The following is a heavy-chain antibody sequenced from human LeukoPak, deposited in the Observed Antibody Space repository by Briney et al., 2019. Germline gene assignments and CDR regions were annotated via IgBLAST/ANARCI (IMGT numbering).Heavy chain of an antibody. Sequence: ASVKVSCKASGCTFTNYGISWVRQAPGQGLEWMGWISGYDGNTNYAQNLQGRDAMTTDTSTSTAYMEVRSLRSDDTAVYYCARGGRRSGYTEYDYWGQGTLVTVSS. D-gene: IGHD3-16*02. J-gene: IGHJ4*02. CDR2: ISGYDGNT. CDR1: GCTFTNYG. CDR3: ARGGRRSGYTEYDY. V-gene: IGHV1-18*01.